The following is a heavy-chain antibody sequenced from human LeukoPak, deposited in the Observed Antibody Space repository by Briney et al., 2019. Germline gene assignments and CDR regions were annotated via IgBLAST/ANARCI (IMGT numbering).Heavy chain of an antibody. D-gene: IGHD4-17*01. V-gene: IGHV3-30*04. Sequence: GRSLRLSCAASGFTFSSYAMHWVRQAPGKGLEWVAVISYDGSNKYYADYVKGRFTISRDNSKNTLYLQMNSLRAEDTAVYYCARAAMTTVTTDYFDYWGQGTLVTVSS. CDR3: ARAAMTTVTTDYFDY. CDR1: GFTFSSYA. CDR2: ISYDGSNK. J-gene: IGHJ4*02.